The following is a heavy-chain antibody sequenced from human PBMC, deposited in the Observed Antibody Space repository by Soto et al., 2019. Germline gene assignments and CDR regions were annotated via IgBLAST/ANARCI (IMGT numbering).Heavy chain of an antibody. J-gene: IGHJ4*02. CDR3: ARGPVVTPSWSYFDY. CDR1: GGTFSSYA. V-gene: IGHV1-69*13. D-gene: IGHD2-21*02. CDR2: IIPIFGTA. Sequence: RASVKVSCKASGGTFSSYAISWLRQAPGQGLEWMGGIIPIFGTANYAQKFQGRVTITADESTSTAYMELSSLRSEDTAVYYCARGPVVTPSWSYFDYWGQGTLVTVSS.